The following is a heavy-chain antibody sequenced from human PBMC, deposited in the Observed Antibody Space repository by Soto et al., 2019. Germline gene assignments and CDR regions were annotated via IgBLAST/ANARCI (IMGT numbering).Heavy chain of an antibody. CDR1: QFSLRSSH. J-gene: IGHJ4*02. V-gene: IGHV3-13*01. CDR2: IGTAGDT. CDR3: AKDMVRGVIPPILDY. Sequence: GSLRLSCAASQFSLRSSHMHWVRQATGKGLEWVSAIGTAGDTYYPGSVKGRFTISRDNSKNTLYLQMNSLRAEDTAVYYCAKDMVRGVIPPILDYWGQGTLVTVSS. D-gene: IGHD3-10*01.